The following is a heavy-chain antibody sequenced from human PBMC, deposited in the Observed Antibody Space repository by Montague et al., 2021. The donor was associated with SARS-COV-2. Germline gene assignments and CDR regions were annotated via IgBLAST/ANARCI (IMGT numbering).Heavy chain of an antibody. J-gene: IGHJ4*02. CDR1: GASISRSSYY. Sequence: SETLSLTCTVSGASISRSSYYWGWIRQPPGKGLEWIGNIYYSGNTHYNPSLKSRVTISVDTSKNQFSLTLSFVTAADTAIYYCARQGNSGNLIDYWGQGTLVTVSS. CDR3: ARQGNSGNLIDY. D-gene: IGHD3-10*01. CDR2: IYYSGNT. V-gene: IGHV4-39*01.